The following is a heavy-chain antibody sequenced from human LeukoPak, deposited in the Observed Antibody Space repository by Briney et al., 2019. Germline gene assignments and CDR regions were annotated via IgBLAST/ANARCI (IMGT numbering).Heavy chain of an antibody. D-gene: IGHD6-19*01. CDR3: ARRPGSGWYVLDY. CDR1: GFTVSSNY. Sequence: GGSLRLSCAASGFTVSSNYMSWVRQAPGKGLEWVSVIYSGGSTYYTDSVKGRFTISRDNSKNTLYLQMNSLRAEDTAVYYCARRPGSGWYVLDYWGQGTLVTVSS. V-gene: IGHV3-53*01. J-gene: IGHJ4*02. CDR2: IYSGGST.